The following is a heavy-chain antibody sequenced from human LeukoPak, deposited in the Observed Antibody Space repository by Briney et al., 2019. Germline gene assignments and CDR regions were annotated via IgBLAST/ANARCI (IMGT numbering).Heavy chain of an antibody. V-gene: IGHV4-4*09. CDR3: ARGPDSSGYYYFDY. CDR1: GGSISSYY. D-gene: IGHD3-22*01. Sequence: SETLSLTCTVSGGSISSYYWSWIRQPPGKGLEWIGYIYHSGSTHFNPSLKSRATISVDTSKNQFSLKLSSVTAADTAVYFCARGPDSSGYYYFDYWGQGTLVTVSS. CDR2: IYHSGST. J-gene: IGHJ4*02.